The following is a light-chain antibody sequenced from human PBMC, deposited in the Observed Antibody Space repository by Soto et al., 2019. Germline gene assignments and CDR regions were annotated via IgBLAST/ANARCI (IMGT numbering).Light chain of an antibody. V-gene: IGKV3-15*01. CDR2: VAS. CDR3: QHYHSSPRT. CDR1: QSVTNN. Sequence: VVSQSAGTVSVSPVERVTLSCMASQSVTNNLAWYQQKPGQAPRLLIYVASTRAPGIPARFSGSGSGTDFTLTISRLEPEDFAVYYCQHYHSSPRTFGQGTKVDIK. J-gene: IGKJ1*01.